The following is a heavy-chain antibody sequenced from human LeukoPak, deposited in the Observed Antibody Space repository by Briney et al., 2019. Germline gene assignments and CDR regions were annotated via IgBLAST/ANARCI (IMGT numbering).Heavy chain of an antibody. CDR3: ASLVGDSGGYLDY. CDR1: GFTFSGYA. D-gene: IGHD3-22*01. Sequence: PGGSLRLSCAASGFTFSGYAMHWVRQAPGKGLEWVAVISHDGSTKYYADSVKGRFTISRDNSKNTLYLQMNRLRAEDTAVYYCASLVGDSGGYLDYWGQGTLVTVSS. J-gene: IGHJ4*02. CDR2: ISHDGSTK. V-gene: IGHV3-30-3*01.